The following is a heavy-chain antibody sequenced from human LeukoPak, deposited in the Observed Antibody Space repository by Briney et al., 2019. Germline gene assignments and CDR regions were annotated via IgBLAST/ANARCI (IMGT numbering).Heavy chain of an antibody. CDR1: GYTFTGYY. CDR2: INPNSGGT. Sequence: ASVKVSCKASGYTFTGYYMHWVRQAPGQGLEWMGRINPNSGGTNYAQKFQGRVTMTRDTSISTAYMELSRLRSDDTAVYYCARRRGSSSRTLYYFDYWGQGTLVTVSS. V-gene: IGHV1-2*06. D-gene: IGHD6-6*01. J-gene: IGHJ4*02. CDR3: ARRRGSSSRTLYYFDY.